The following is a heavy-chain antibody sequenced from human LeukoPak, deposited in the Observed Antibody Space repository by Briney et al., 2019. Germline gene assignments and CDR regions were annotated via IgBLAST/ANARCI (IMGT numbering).Heavy chain of an antibody. V-gene: IGHV1-46*03. CDR2: INPSGGST. Sequence: ASVKVSCKASGYTFTGYYMHWVRQAPGQGLEWMGIINPSGGSTSYAQKFQGRVTMTRDTSTSTVYMELSSLRSEDTAVYYCARGRITMVRGVIELDYWGQGTLVTVSS. CDR1: GYTFTGYY. D-gene: IGHD3-10*01. J-gene: IGHJ4*02. CDR3: ARGRITMVRGVIELDY.